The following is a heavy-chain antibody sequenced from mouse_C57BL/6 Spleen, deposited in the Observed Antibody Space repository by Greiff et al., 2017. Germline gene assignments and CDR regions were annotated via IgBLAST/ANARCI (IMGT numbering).Heavy chain of an antibody. CDR1: GYAFSSSW. V-gene: IGHV1-82*01. D-gene: IGHD1-1*01. J-gene: IGHJ2*01. CDR3: AREGYGSTHFDY. Sequence: VQLQQSGPELVKPGASVKISCKASGYAFSSSWMNWVKQRPGKGLEWIGRIYPGDGDTNYNGKFKGKATLTADKSSSTAYMQRSSLTSEDSAVXFCAREGYGSTHFDYWGEGTTLTVSS. CDR2: IYPGDGDT.